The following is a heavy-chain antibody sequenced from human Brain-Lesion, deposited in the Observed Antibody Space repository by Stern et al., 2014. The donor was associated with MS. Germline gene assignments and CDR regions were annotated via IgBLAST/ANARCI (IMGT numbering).Heavy chain of an antibody. J-gene: IGHJ5*01. V-gene: IGHV3-74*02. D-gene: IGHD3-10*01. CDR1: GFTFRNYW. Sequence: VQLVESGGGLVQPGGSLRLSCAASGFTFRNYWMHWVRQAPGKGLVWVSRVNNAGRRPSYADSVKGRFTMSRDNAKNALYLQMNSLRVEDTAIYYCARGERWFDSWGQGTLVTVSS. CDR2: VNNAGRRP. CDR3: ARGERWFDS.